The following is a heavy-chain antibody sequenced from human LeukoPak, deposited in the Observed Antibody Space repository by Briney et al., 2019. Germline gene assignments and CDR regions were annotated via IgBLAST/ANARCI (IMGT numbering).Heavy chain of an antibody. CDR1: GFTFSSYA. CDR3: AKDRERGYCSSTSCFDFDY. J-gene: IGHJ4*02. D-gene: IGHD2-2*01. Sequence: GGSLRLSCAASGFTFSSYAMSWVRQAPGKGLEWVSAISGSGGSTYYVDSVKGRFTISRDNSKNTLYLQMNSLRAEDTAVYYCAKDRERGYCSSTSCFDFDYWGQGTLVTVSS. CDR2: ISGSGGST. V-gene: IGHV3-23*01.